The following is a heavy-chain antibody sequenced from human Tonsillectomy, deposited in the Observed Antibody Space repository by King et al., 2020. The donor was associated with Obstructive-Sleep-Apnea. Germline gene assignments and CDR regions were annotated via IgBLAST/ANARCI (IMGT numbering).Heavy chain of an antibody. CDR2: IWYDGNNK. CDR1: GFTFSDYD. V-gene: IGHV3-33*01. J-gene: IGHJ4*02. CDR3: ARRGNSTGGSFPNPFDS. Sequence: LQLVQSGGGVVQPGKSLRLSCAASGFTFSDYDFHWVRQTPGKGLEWVAVIWYDGNNKYYSDSVKGRFTVSRDNSQNTLYLHMNSLTAEDTATYFCARRGNSTGGSFPNPFDSWGQGTLVTVSP. D-gene: IGHD2-15*01.